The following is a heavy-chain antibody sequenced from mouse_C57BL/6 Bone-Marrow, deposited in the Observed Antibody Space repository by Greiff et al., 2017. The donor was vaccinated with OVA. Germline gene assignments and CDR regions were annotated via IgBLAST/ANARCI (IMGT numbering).Heavy chain of an antibody. CDR2: ISSGGSYT. V-gene: IGHV5-6*02. CDR3: ARRRGAYVGG. CDR1: GFTFSSYG. Sequence: EVMLVESGGDLVKPGGSLKLSCAASGFTFSSYGMSWVRQTPDKRLEWVATISSGGSYTYYPDSVTGRFTISRDNARNTLYLQMSSLKSEDTAMDYCARRRGAYVGGWGQGTTVAVAS. J-gene: IGHJ2*01. D-gene: IGHD1-1*01.